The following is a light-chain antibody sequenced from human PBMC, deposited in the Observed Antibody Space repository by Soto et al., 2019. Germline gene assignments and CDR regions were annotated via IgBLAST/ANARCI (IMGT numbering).Light chain of an antibody. J-gene: IGKJ1*01. CDR1: RTIDNY. V-gene: IGKV1-39*01. Sequence: DIQMTQSPSSLSASLGDRVTITCRASRTIDNYLNWYQQKPGRAPELLVYATSSLQSGVPSRFSGSGSGTDFTLTISCLQSEDFATYYCQQYYSYPRTFGQGTKVDIK. CDR2: ATS. CDR3: QQYYSYPRT.